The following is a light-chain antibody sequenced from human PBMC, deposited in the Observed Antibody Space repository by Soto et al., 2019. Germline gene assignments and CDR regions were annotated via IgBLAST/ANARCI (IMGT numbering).Light chain of an antibody. J-gene: IGKJ1*01. Sequence: EIVMMQSPATLSVSPGERATLSCRASQSVSSNLAWYQQKPGQAPRLLIYGASTRATGIPARFSGSGSGTEFTLTISSLQSEYFAFYYCQQYNNWPWTFGQGTKVEIK. V-gene: IGKV3-15*01. CDR3: QQYNNWPWT. CDR1: QSVSSN. CDR2: GAS.